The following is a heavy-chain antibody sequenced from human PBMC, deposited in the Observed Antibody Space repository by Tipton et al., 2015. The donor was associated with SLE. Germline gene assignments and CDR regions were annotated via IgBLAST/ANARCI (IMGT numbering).Heavy chain of an antibody. D-gene: IGHD3-22*01. J-gene: IGHJ5*02. CDR1: GGSISSSSYH. CDR3: ARRHYYEDSGYHSDWFDP. Sequence: LRLSCTVSGGSISSSSYHWGWIRQPPGKGLEWIGSIFHTGRTYNNLSLKSRLSISIDMSKNQFSLKLTSVTAADTAVYYCARRHYYEDSGYHSDWFDPWGQGTLVTVSS. V-gene: IGHV4-39*07. CDR2: IFHTGRT.